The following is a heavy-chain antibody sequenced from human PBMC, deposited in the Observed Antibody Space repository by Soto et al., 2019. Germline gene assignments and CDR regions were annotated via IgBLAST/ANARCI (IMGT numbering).Heavy chain of an antibody. J-gene: IGHJ4*02. CDR3: ARGYSSSWYYVLDY. CDR1: GGSISSYY. V-gene: IGHV4-59*01. D-gene: IGHD6-13*01. CDR2: IYYSGST. Sequence: ASETLSLTCTVSGGSISSYYWSWIRQPPGKGLEWIGYIYYSGSTNYNPSLKSRVTISVDTSKNQLSLKLSSVTAADTAVYYCARGYSSSWYYVLDYWGQGTLVTVSS.